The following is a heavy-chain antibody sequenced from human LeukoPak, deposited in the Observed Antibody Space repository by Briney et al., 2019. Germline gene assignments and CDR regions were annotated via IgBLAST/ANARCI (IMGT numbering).Heavy chain of an antibody. CDR2: IYYGGST. Sequence: ASETLSLTCTVSVGSISSGYYYWSWIRQPPGKGLEWIGYIYYGGSTYYNPSLKSRVTISVDTSKNQFSLKLSSVTAADTAVYYCARDGGPDPYYYYGMDIWGQGTTVTVSS. J-gene: IGHJ6*02. V-gene: IGHV4-30-4*01. CDR3: ARDGGPDPYYYYGMDI. CDR1: VGSISSGYYY. D-gene: IGHD1-14*01.